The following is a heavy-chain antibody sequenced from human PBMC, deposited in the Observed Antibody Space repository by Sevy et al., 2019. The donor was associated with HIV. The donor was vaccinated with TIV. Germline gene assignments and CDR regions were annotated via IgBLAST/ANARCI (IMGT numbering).Heavy chain of an antibody. CDR2: IRRNSHEPYGGTT. V-gene: IGHV3-49*03. Sequence: LSCTSSGFTFGDYAMSWFRQAPGKGLEWVAFIRRNSHEPYGGTTEYAASVKGRFTISRDDSKDIAYLQMNSLKTEDTAVYYCTRALATADTPEYYFDYWGQGILVTVSS. CDR3: TRALATADTPEYYFDY. D-gene: IGHD5-12*01. CDR1: GFTFGDYA. J-gene: IGHJ4*02.